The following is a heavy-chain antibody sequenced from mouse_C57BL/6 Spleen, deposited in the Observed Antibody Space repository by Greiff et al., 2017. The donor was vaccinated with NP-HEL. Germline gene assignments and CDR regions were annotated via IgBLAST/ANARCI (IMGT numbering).Heavy chain of an antibody. D-gene: IGHD2-5*01. V-gene: IGHV5-6*01. CDR2: ISSGGSYT. CDR1: GFTFSSYG. CDR3: AAYYSNAWFAY. Sequence: HLVESGGDLVKPGGSLKLSCAASGFTFSSYGMSWVRQTPDKRLEWVATISSGGSYTYYPDSVKGRFTISRDNAKNTLYLQMSSLKSEDTAMYYCAAYYSNAWFAYWGQGTLVTVSA. J-gene: IGHJ3*01.